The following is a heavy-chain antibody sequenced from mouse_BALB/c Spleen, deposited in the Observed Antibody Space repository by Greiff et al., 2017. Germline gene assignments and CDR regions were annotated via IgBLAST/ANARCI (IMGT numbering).Heavy chain of an antibody. Sequence: QVQLQQSGTVLARPGASVKMSCKASGYTFTSYWMHWVKQRPGQGLEWIGAIYPGNSDTSYNQKFKGKATLTADKSSSTAYMQLSSLASEDSAVYYCARFGNYPYYAMDYWGQGTSVTVSS. CDR1: GYTFTSYW. CDR3: ARFGNYPYYAMDY. V-gene: IGHV1-87*01. D-gene: IGHD2-1*01. J-gene: IGHJ4*01. CDR2: IYPGNSDT.